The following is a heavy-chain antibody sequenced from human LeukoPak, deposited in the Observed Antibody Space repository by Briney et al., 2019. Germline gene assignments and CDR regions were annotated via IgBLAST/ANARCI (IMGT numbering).Heavy chain of an antibody. CDR3: ARVCSSTSCYTGAFDY. V-gene: IGHV3-64*02. CDR2: MTSNGDTT. J-gene: IGHJ4*02. CDR1: GFTFSSYA. Sequence: GTLRLSCAASGFTFSSYAMHWVRQAPGKGLEFVSSMTSNGDTTFYADSVKGRFTISRDNSKDTLYLQMGSLRAEDMAVYYCARVCSSTSCYTGAFDYWGQGTPVTVSS. D-gene: IGHD2-2*02.